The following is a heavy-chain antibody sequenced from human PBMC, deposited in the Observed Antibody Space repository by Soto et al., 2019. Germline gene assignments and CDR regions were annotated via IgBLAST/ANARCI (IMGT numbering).Heavy chain of an antibody. Sequence: SLRLSCAASGFTFSTYWMHWVRQVPGKGLVWVSHIKSDGSSTSYADSVKGRFTISRDNAKNTLYLQMNSLRAEDTAVYYCARDQGSLSYWGQGTLVTVSS. D-gene: IGHD6-6*01. CDR3: ARDQGSLSY. V-gene: IGHV3-74*01. CDR2: IKSDGSST. CDR1: GFTFSTYW. J-gene: IGHJ4*02.